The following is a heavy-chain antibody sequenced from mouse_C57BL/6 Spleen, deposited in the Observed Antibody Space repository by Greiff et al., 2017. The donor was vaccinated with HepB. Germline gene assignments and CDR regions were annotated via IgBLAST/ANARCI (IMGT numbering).Heavy chain of an antibody. CDR3: AIYYGNYFDV. CDR2: ISSGSSTI. J-gene: IGHJ1*03. CDR1: GFTFSDYG. Sequence: EVQLVESGGGLVKPGGSLKLSCAASGFTFSDYGMHWVRQAPEKGLEWVAYISSGSSTIYYADTVKGRFTISRDNAKNTLFLQMTSLRSEDTAMYYCAIYYGNYFDVWGTGTTVTVSS. D-gene: IGHD2-1*01. V-gene: IGHV5-17*01.